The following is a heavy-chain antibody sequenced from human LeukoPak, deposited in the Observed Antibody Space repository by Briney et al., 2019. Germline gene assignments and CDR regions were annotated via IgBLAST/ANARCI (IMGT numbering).Heavy chain of an antibody. Sequence: SETLSLTCTVSGGSISSSSYYWGWIRQPPGKGLEWIGSIYYSGSTYYNPSLKSRVTISVDTSKNQFSLKLSSVTAADTAVYYCARVVRAAGPQQTFDYWGQGTLVTVSS. CDR3: ARVVRAAGPQQTFDY. CDR1: GGSISSSSYY. CDR2: IYYSGST. J-gene: IGHJ4*02. D-gene: IGHD6-13*01. V-gene: IGHV4-39*01.